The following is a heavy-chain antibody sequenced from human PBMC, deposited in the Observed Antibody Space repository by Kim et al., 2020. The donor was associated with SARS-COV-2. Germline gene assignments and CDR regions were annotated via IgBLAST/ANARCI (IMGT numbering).Heavy chain of an antibody. Sequence: GGSLRLSCTASGFTFSNYNISWVRQAPGKGLEWVSSISSSSTYIYYADSVKGRFTISRDNAKNSLYVQMDSLRAEDTAVYYCARDGRYSEAFDYWGQGTLVTVSS. CDR3: ARDGRYSEAFDY. CDR1: GFTFSNYN. D-gene: IGHD3-9*01. V-gene: IGHV3-21*01. CDR2: ISSSSTYI. J-gene: IGHJ4*02.